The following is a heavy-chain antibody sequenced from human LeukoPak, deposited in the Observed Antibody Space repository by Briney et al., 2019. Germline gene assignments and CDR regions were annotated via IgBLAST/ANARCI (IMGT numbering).Heavy chain of an antibody. CDR3: ARAPGGCYSSSCLDY. D-gene: IGHD6-13*01. Sequence: PSETLSLTCTVSGGSISSYYWSWIRQPPGKGLECIGHIYYSGSTNYNPSLKSRVTISVDTSKNQFSLKLSSVTAADTAVYYCARAPGGCYSSSCLDYWGQGTLVTVSS. CDR1: GGSISSYY. V-gene: IGHV4-59*01. CDR2: IYYSGST. J-gene: IGHJ4*02.